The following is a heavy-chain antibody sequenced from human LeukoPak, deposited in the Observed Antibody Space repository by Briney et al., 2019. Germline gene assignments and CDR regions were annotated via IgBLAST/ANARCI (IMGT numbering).Heavy chain of an antibody. V-gene: IGHV4-59*01. CDR1: GGSISSYY. CDR2: ISYSGST. D-gene: IGHD3-22*01. J-gene: IGHJ4*02. CDR3: ARVGYYYDSSGYYFFDY. Sequence: PSETLSLTCTVSGGSISSYYWSWIRQPPGKGLEWIGYISYSGSTNYNPSLKSRVTILIDTSKNHFSLKLSSVTAEDTAVYYCARVGYYYDSSGYYFFDYWGQGTLVTVSS.